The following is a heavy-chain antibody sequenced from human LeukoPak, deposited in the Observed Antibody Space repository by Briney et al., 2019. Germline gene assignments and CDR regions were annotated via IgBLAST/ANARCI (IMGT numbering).Heavy chain of an antibody. J-gene: IGHJ5*02. D-gene: IGHD3-10*01. Sequence: PSETLSLTCTVSGGSISSSSYYWGWIRQPPGKGLEWIGSIYYSGSTYYNPSLKSRVTISVDTSKNQFSLKLSSVTAADTAVYYCARGYTYYYGSGTFDPWGQGTLVTVSS. CDR3: ARGYTYYYGSGTFDP. CDR1: GGSISSSSYY. V-gene: IGHV4-39*01. CDR2: IYYSGST.